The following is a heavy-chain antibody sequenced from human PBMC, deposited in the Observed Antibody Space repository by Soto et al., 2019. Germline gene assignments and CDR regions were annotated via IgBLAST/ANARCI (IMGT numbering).Heavy chain of an antibody. CDR2: IFQSGST. J-gene: IGHJ4*02. CDR1: GGTIRSPDW. Sequence: ASETLSLTCGVSGGTIRSPDWWTWVRQPPGKGLGWIGEIFQSGSTNYTPSLESRVSISVDTSRNIFSLNLTSMTAADTAVYYCGRGKTQYCFDLWGQGNLVTVAS. V-gene: IGHV4-4*02. CDR3: GRGKTQYCFDL. D-gene: IGHD1-26*01.